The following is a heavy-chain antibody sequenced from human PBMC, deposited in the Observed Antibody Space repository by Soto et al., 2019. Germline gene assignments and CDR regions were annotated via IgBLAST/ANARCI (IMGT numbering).Heavy chain of an antibody. CDR2: ISSSGDST. Sequence: GGSLRLSCAASGFTFSNYAMHWVRQAPGKGLEWVCGISSSGDSTDYADSVKGRFTISRDDSKNTVHLQLSSLRAEDTAVYYCALRGFYYGRGFDYWGQGTLVTVSS. J-gene: IGHJ4*02. CDR3: ALRGFYYGRGFDY. D-gene: IGHD3-10*01. CDR1: GFTFSNYA. V-gene: IGHV3-23*01.